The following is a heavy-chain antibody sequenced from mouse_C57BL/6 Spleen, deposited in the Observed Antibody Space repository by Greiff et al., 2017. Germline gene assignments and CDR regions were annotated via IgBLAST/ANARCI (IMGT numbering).Heavy chain of an antibody. CDR3: ARGGRGYAMDY. V-gene: IGHV1-59*01. J-gene: IGHJ4*01. D-gene: IGHD3-3*01. CDR2: IDPSDSYT. Sequence: QVQLQQPGAELVRPGTSVKLSCKASGYTFTSYWMHWVKQRPGQGLEWIGVIDPSDSYTNYNQKFKGKATLTVDTSSSTAYMQLSSLTSEDSAVDYCARGGRGYAMDYWGQGTSVTVSS. CDR1: GYTFTSYW.